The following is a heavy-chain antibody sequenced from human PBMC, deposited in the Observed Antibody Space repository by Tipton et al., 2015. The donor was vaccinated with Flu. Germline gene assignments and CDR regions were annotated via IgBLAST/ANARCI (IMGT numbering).Heavy chain of an antibody. Sequence: TLSLTCTVSGGSISSYYWSWIRQPAGKGLEWIGRIYTSGSTSYNPSLKSRVTMSVDTSKNQFSLMLSSVTAADTAVYYCARVSPGVESWFDPWGQGTLVTVSS. J-gene: IGHJ5*02. CDR2: IYTSGST. D-gene: IGHD3-3*01. CDR3: ARVSPGVESWFDP. V-gene: IGHV4-4*07. CDR1: GGSISSYY.